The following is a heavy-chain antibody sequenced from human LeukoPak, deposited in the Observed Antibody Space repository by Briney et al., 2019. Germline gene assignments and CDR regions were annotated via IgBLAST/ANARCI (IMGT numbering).Heavy chain of an antibody. Sequence: ASVKVSCKTSGYTFTSYGMHWVRQAPGQRLEWMGWINVGNGDAKYSQKFQGRVTIIRDTSASTAYMELRSLRSDDTAVYYCARGGITIFGVGYYYGMDVWGQGTTVTVSS. D-gene: IGHD3-3*01. CDR2: INVGNGDA. CDR1: GYTFTSYG. CDR3: ARGGITIFGVGYYYGMDV. V-gene: IGHV1-3*01. J-gene: IGHJ6*02.